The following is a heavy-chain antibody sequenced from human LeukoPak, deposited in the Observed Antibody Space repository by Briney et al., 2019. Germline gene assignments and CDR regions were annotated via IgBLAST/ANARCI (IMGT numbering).Heavy chain of an antibody. CDR2: INPNSDGT. J-gene: IGHJ2*01. D-gene: IGHD3-10*01. CDR3: VRAAPLYGSGSPDWYFDL. CDR1: GYTFTPYY. V-gene: IGHV1-2*02. Sequence: ASVKVSCKASGYTFTPYYMHWVRQAPGQGLDWMGWINPNSDGTNYAQKFQGRVTMTRDTSISTAYMDLISLRSDDTAVYYCVRAAPLYGSGSPDWYFDLWGRGTLVTVSS.